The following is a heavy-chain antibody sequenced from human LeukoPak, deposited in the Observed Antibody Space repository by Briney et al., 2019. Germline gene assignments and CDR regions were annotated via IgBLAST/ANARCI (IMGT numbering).Heavy chain of an antibody. Sequence: GGSLRLSCAASGFTFYVYAMHWVRQAPGKGLEWVSLISGDGGSTYYADAVKGRFTISRDNSKNSLYLQMNSLRTEDTALYYCAKDSRYYDSSGYYWGASDIWGQGTMVTVSS. CDR2: ISGDGGST. CDR3: AKDSRYYDSSGYYWGASDI. CDR1: GFTFYVYA. V-gene: IGHV3-43*02. D-gene: IGHD3-22*01. J-gene: IGHJ3*02.